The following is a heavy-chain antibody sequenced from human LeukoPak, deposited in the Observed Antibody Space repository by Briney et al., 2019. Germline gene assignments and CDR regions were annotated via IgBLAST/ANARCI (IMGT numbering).Heavy chain of an antibody. V-gene: IGHV3-23*01. J-gene: IGHJ6*02. CDR3: ARDLHYVAMDV. CDR2: IGSDGKT. D-gene: IGHD3-10*02. CDR1: GFTFSAYA. Sequence: PGGSLRLSCEASGFTFSAYAMTWVRQAPAKGLEWVSSIGSDGKTHYSESVKGRFAISRDNSKRMVFLQLSSVRAEDTALYYCARDLHYVAMDVWGQGTTVTVSS.